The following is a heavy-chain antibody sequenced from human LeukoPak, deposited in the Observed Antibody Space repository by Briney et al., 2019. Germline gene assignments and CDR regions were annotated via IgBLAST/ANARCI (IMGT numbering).Heavy chain of an antibody. CDR1: GGSFSGYY. Sequence: PSETLSLTCAVYGGSFSGYYWSWIRQPPGKGLEWIGEINHSGSTNYNPSLKSRVTISVDTSKNQFSLKLSSVTAADTAVYYCARNYYGSSSPDYWGQGTRVTVSS. J-gene: IGHJ4*02. D-gene: IGHD3-10*01. CDR2: INHSGST. V-gene: IGHV4-34*01. CDR3: ARNYYGSSSPDY.